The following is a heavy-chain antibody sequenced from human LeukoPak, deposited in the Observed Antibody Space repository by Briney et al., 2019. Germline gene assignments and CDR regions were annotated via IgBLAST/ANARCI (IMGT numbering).Heavy chain of an antibody. Sequence: SETLSLTCTVSGGSISSSSYYWGWIRQPPGKGLEWIGSIYYSGSTYYNPSLKSRVTISVDTSKNQFSLKLSSVTAADTAVYYCARDGHAQGYMDVWGKGTTVTVSS. V-gene: IGHV4-39*07. CDR3: ARDGHAQGYMDV. J-gene: IGHJ6*03. CDR1: GGSISSSSYY. CDR2: IYYSGST.